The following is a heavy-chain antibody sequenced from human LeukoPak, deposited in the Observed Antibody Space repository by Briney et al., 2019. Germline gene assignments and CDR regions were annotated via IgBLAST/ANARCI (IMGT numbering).Heavy chain of an antibody. CDR1: GGSISSGSYY. D-gene: IGHD3-22*01. CDR3: ARDYYDSSGYFDAFDI. CDR2: IYTSGST. J-gene: IGHJ3*02. V-gene: IGHV4-61*02. Sequence: PSQTLSLTCTVSGGSISSGSYYWGWIRQPAGKGLEWIGRIYTSGSTNYNPSLKSRVTISVDTSKNQFSLKLSSVTAAYTAVYYCARDYYDSSGYFDAFDIWGQGTMVTVSS.